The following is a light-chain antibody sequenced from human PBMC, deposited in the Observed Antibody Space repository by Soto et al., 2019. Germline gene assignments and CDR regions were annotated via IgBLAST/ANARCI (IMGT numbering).Light chain of an antibody. V-gene: IGKV1-12*01. CDR2: PAS. J-gene: IGKJ2*01. CDR3: QQGNTFPYT. Sequence: DIQMTQSPSSVSASVGDRVTITCRASQSISSWLAWYQQKPGKAPKLLICPASGLQTGVPSRFSGSGSGTFFTLTISSLQPEDFATYFCQQGNTFPYTFGQGTKVDIK. CDR1: QSISSW.